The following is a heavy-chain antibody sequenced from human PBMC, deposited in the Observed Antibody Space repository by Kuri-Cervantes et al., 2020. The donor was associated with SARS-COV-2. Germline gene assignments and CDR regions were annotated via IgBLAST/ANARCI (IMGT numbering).Heavy chain of an antibody. D-gene: IGHD3-10*01. CDR2: IYYSGSA. CDR3: ARVPLYYSGSGSFRASLDYYYYCMDV. Sequence: SETLSLTCTVLGGSISSSSYYLGWIRQPPGKGLEWIGSIYYSGSAYYNPSLKSRVTISVDTSMNQFSLELSSVTAADTAVYYCARVPLYYSGSGSFRASLDYYYYCMDVWGQGTTVTVSS. V-gene: IGHV4-39*01. CDR1: GGSISSSSYY. J-gene: IGHJ6*02.